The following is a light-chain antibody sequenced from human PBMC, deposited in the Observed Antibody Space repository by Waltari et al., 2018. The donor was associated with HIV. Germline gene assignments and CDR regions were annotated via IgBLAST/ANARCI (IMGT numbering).Light chain of an antibody. J-gene: IGLJ3*02. CDR2: EVT. Sequence: QSALTQPASVSGSPGQSITLSCTRASSNIGTSTYVSWYLQRPGKAPQIIIYEVTNRPSGVSDRFSGSKSGNTASLTISRLQPEDEAVYFCNSFTNSGTLEFGGGTKLTVL. CDR1: SSNIGTSTY. CDR3: NSFTNSGTLE. V-gene: IGLV2-14*01.